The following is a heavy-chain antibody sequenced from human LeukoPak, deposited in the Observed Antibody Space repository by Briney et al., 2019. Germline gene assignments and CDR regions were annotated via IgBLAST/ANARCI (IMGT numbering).Heavy chain of an antibody. V-gene: IGHV4-59*01. J-gene: IGHJ4*02. D-gene: IGHD3-16*02. CDR2: IYYSGST. CDR1: GGSISSYY. CDR3: ARARRYYDYVWGSYRGDHFDY. Sequence: SETLSLTCTVSGGSISSYYWSWIRQPPGKGLEWIGYIYYSGSTNYNPSLKSRVTISVDTSKNQFSLKLSSVTAADTAVYYCARARRYYDYVWGSYRGDHFDYWGQGTLVTVSS.